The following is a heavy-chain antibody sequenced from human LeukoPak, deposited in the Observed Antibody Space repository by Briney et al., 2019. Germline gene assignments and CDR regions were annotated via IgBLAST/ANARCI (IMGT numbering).Heavy chain of an antibody. CDR1: GGSISNYY. J-gene: IGHJ6*02. CDR2: IYYSGST. D-gene: IGHD3-22*01. Sequence: PSETLSLTCTVSGGSISNYYWSWIRQPPGKGLEWIGYIYYSGSTNYNPSLKSRVTISVDTSKNQFSLKLSSVTAADTAVYYCARVHSSGYYSYYYYGMDVWGQGTTVTVSS. CDR3: ARVHSSGYYSYYYYGMDV. V-gene: IGHV4-59*01.